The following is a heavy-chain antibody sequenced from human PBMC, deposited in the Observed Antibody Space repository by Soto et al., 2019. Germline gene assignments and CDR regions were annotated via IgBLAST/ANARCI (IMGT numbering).Heavy chain of an antibody. J-gene: IGHJ3*02. V-gene: IGHV1-18*01. Sequence: QVQLVQSGAEVKKPGASVKVSCKASGYTFTSYGISWVRQAPGQGLEWMGWISAYNGNTNYAQKLQGRVTMTTDTSTSQAYMELRSLRYDDTAVYYCASYDSSGPQDDAFDIWGQGTMVTVSS. CDR2: ISAYNGNT. CDR1: GYTFTSYG. D-gene: IGHD3-22*01. CDR3: ASYDSSGPQDDAFDI.